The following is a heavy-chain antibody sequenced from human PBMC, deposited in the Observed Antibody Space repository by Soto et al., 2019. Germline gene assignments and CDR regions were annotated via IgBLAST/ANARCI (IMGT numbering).Heavy chain of an antibody. CDR2: IDENGIT. J-gene: IGHJ6*02. Sequence: SETLSLTCAVSGGSISSSKWWTWVRQVPGKGLEWIGKIDENGITNYNPSLESRVTISKDESRNKLSLKLTAVTAADTAVYYCARLDRDYFYHGMDVWGQGTTVTVSS. D-gene: IGHD1-1*01. CDR1: GGSISSSKW. CDR3: ARLDRDYFYHGMDV. V-gene: IGHV4-4*02.